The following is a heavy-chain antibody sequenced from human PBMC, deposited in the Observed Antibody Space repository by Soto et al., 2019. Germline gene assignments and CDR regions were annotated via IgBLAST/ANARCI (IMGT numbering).Heavy chain of an antibody. J-gene: IGHJ6*01. CDR1: KFTFASYV. CDR2: ISFYGTNK. CDR3: AREMIPMIMGGMSAMDV. V-gene: IGHV3-30*04. D-gene: IGHD3-22*01. Sequence: QVQLVESGGGVVQPERSQRLSCTASKFTFASYVMHWVRQAPGEGLEWVALISFYGTNKYYADSVKGRFSISRDDSKNTMYLQMNSLRPEDTAVYYCAREMIPMIMGGMSAMDVW.